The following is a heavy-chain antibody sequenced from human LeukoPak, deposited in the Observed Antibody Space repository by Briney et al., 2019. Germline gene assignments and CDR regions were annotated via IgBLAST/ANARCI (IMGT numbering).Heavy chain of an antibody. J-gene: IGHJ4*02. D-gene: IGHD3-3*01. CDR2: INPNSGGT. CDR1: GYTFTGYY. CDR3: ARMFRYDHGDDHFSG. V-gene: IGHV1-2*02. Sequence: ASVKVSCKASGYTFTGYYMHWVRQAPGQGLEWMGWINPNSGGTNYAQKFQGRVTMTRDTSISTAYMELSRLRSDDTAVYYCARMFRYDHGDDHFSGWGQGTLVTVSP.